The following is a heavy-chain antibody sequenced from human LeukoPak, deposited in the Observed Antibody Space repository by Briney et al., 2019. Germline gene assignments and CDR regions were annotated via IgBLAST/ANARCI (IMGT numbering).Heavy chain of an antibody. Sequence: PSQTLSLTCTVSGTSLSRGGYYWSWIRQPPGKGLEWIGYIYYSGSTYYNPSLKSRVTISVDTSKNQFSLKLSSVTAADTAVYYCARDYYDSSGFRGMDVWGQGTTVTASS. J-gene: IGHJ6*02. V-gene: IGHV4-31*03. CDR1: GTSLSRGGYY. CDR3: ARDYYDSSGFRGMDV. D-gene: IGHD3-22*01. CDR2: IYYSGST.